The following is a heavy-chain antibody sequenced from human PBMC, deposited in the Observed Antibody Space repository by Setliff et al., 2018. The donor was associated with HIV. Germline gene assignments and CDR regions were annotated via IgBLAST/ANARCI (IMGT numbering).Heavy chain of an antibody. V-gene: IGHV3-7*03. CDR1: GFTFSSYA. CDR3: VAWGTGNF. Sequence: PGGSLRLSCAASGFTFSSYAMNWVRQAPGKGLEWVVNMNAEGTVKRYVDFAKGRFTISRDNTQNSLYLQMNSLTAEDTAMYYCVAWGTGNFWGQGTLVTVSS. CDR2: MNAEGTVK. D-gene: IGHD7-27*01. J-gene: IGHJ4*02.